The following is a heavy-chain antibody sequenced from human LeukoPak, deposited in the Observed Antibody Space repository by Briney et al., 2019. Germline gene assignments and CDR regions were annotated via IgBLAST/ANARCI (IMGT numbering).Heavy chain of an antibody. CDR1: GFTFSTYA. CDR3: AKAKYSSGWYYFDY. V-gene: IGHV3-23*01. Sequence: QAGGSLRLSCAASGFTFSTYAMTWVRQAPGKGLECVSGISGSGGSTYYADSVKGRFTISKDNSKNTLYLQMNSLRAEDTAVYYCAKAKYSSGWYYFDYWGQGALVTVPS. CDR2: ISGSGGST. D-gene: IGHD6-19*01. J-gene: IGHJ4*02.